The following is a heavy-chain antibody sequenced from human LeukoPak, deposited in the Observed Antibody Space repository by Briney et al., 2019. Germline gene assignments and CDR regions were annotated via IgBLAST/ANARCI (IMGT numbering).Heavy chain of an antibody. CDR1: GASVTSYY. CDR3: ARIMPSDYSTTP. D-gene: IGHD4-11*01. CDR2: MFYSGTT. V-gene: IGHV4-59*02. J-gene: IGHJ5*02. Sequence: SETLSLTCSVSGASVTSYYWTWIRQPPGKGLESIGYMFYSGTTNYNPSLKSRATISMDTSKNQFSLKLTSVPAADTAVYYCARIMPSDYSTTPWGQGTLVTVSS.